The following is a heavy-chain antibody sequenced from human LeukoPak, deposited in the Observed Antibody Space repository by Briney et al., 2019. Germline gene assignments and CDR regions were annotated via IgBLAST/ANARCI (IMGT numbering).Heavy chain of an antibody. J-gene: IGHJ5*02. CDR3: ARDVFAGYSTHHRFDP. CDR1: GYTFTDYY. D-gene: IGHD6-13*01. V-gene: IGHV1-2*02. CDR2: INPNSGGT. Sequence: ASVKVSCKASGYTFTDYYMHWVRQAPGQGLEWMGWINPNSGGTNYAQKFQGRVTMTRDTSISTAYMELSRLRSDGTAVYYCARDVFAGYSTHHRFDPWGQGTLVTVSS.